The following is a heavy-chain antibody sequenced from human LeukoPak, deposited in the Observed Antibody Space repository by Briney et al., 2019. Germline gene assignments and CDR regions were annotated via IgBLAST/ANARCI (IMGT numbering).Heavy chain of an antibody. CDR3: TRAHGRITRDAYLDY. Sequence: GRSLRLSCAASGFTFSSYAMHWVRQAPGKGLTWVSVIYSSGSTYYADSVKGRFAISRDDSKNTLHLQMNSLRAEDTAMYYCTRAHGRITRDAYLDYWGQGTLVTVSS. CDR1: GFTFSSYA. D-gene: IGHD3-10*01. V-gene: IGHV3-53*01. CDR2: IYSSGST. J-gene: IGHJ4*02.